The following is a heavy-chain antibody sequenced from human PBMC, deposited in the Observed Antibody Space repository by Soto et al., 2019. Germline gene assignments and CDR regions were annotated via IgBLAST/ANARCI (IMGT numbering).Heavy chain of an antibody. Sequence: VASVKVSCKASGYTFTSYDINWVRQATGQGLEWMGWMNPNSGNTGYAQKFQGRVTISRDNAKNSLYLQMNSLRAEDTAVYYCARVGLSDSSGYYGPYYFDYWGQGTLVTVSS. J-gene: IGHJ4*02. CDR1: GYTFTSYD. CDR3: ARVGLSDSSGYYGPYYFDY. V-gene: IGHV1-8*01. D-gene: IGHD3-22*01. CDR2: MNPNSGNT.